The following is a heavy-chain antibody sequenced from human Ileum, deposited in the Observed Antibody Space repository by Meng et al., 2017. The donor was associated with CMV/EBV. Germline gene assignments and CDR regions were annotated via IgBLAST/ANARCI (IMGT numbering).Heavy chain of an antibody. CDR1: EYTFNSYY. V-gene: IGHV1-2*02. CDR2: INPNSGGT. CDR3: ARAQQQLIRGWFDP. Sequence: SEYTFNSYYVPWVRQAPGQGLEWMGWINPNSGGTNYAQKFQGRVTMTRDTSISTAYMELSRLRSDDTAVYYCARAQQQLIRGWFDPWGQGTLVTVSS. J-gene: IGHJ5*02. D-gene: IGHD6-13*01.